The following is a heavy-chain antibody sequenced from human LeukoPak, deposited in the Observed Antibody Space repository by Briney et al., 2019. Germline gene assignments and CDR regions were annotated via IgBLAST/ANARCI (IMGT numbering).Heavy chain of an antibody. CDR2: IYYSGGT. CDR1: GGSVSSGSYY. V-gene: IGHV4-61*01. Sequence: SETLSLTCTVSGGSVSSGSYYWSWIRQPPGKGLQWIGYIYYSGGTNYNPSLKSRVTISIDTSKNQFSLKLSSVTAADTAVFYCARGGGYSYGYAFDIWGQGTMVTVS. J-gene: IGHJ3*02. D-gene: IGHD5-18*01. CDR3: ARGGGYSYGYAFDI.